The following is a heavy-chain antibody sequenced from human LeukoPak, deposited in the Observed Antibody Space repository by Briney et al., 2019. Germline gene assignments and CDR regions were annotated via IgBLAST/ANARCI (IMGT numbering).Heavy chain of an antibody. D-gene: IGHD1-1*01. CDR2: ISGSGGST. J-gene: IGHJ4*02. V-gene: IGHV3-23*01. CDR1: GFTFSSYA. Sequence: GGSLRLPCAASGFTFSSYAMSWVRQAPGKGLEWVSAISGSGGSTYYADSVKGRFTISRDNSKTTLSLQMNSLRAEDTAIYYCARVWRGNYYDYWGQGTLVTVSS. CDR3: ARVWRGNYYDY.